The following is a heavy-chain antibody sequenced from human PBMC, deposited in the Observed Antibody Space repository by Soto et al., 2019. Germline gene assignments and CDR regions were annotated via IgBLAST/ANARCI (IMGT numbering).Heavy chain of an antibody. V-gene: IGHV1-18*01. D-gene: IGHD5-18*01. Sequence: QVQLVQSGAEVKKPGASVKVSCKASGYTFTSYGISWVRQAPGQGLEWMGWISAYNGNANYAQQLQGRSTRTTDQSPSPPYMELRSLRSDDTAVYYCARCDVDSAMVPCDYWGQGPLVTVSS. CDR3: ARCDVDSAMVPCDY. CDR1: GYTFTSYG. J-gene: IGHJ4*02. CDR2: ISAYNGNA.